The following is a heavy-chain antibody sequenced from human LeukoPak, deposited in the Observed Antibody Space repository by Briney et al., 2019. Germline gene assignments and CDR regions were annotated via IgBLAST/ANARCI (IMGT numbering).Heavy chain of an antibody. Sequence: ASVKDSCRTSGYTFSNYYMHWVRQAPGQGPEWMGWINPKSGGTDYAQRFQGRVTMTRDTSISTAYMELSGLRSDDTAVYYCARDGVYSTNFDAFDIWGQGTMVTVSS. CDR2: INPKSGGT. D-gene: IGHD6-13*01. CDR3: ARDGVYSTNFDAFDI. V-gene: IGHV1-2*02. CDR1: GYTFSNYY. J-gene: IGHJ3*02.